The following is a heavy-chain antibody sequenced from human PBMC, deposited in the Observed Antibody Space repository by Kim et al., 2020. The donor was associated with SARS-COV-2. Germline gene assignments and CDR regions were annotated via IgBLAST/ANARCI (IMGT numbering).Heavy chain of an antibody. CDR3: ARDGAITGNNSDY. CDR1: GYTFSRYG. J-gene: IGHJ4*02. Sequence: ASVKVSCKASGYTFSRYGVSWVRQAPGQGLEWMGWISSYNGNKYYTQKFQGRVTMTTDTSTSTAYMELRSLRSDDTAVYFCARDGAITGNNSDYWGQGTLVTVSS. CDR2: ISSYNGNK. V-gene: IGHV1-18*04. D-gene: IGHD1-1*01.